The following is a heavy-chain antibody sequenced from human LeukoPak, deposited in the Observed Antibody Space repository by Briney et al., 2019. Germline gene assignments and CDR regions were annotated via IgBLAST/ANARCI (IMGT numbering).Heavy chain of an antibody. D-gene: IGHD1-26*01. CDR2: INWNGGGT. CDR3: ASSLRGSYGSGAFDI. Sequence: GGSLRLSCAAPGFTFDDYGMSWVRQAPGKGLEWVSGINWNGGGTGYADSVKGRFTISRDNAKNSLYLQMNSLRAGDTAVYYCASSLRGSYGSGAFDIWGQGTMVTVSS. J-gene: IGHJ3*02. CDR1: GFTFDDYG. V-gene: IGHV3-20*04.